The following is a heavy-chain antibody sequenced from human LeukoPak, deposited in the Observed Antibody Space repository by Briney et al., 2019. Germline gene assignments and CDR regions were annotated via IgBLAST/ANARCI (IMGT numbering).Heavy chain of an antibody. CDR1: GYTLTELS. V-gene: IGHV1-24*01. CDR2: FDPEDGET. Sequence: ASVKVSCKVSGYTLTELSMHWVRQAPGKGLEWMGGFDPEDGETIYAQKFQGRVTMTEDTSTDTAYMELSSLRSEDTAVYYCATTYDYGDYFLFDYWGQGTLVTVSS. D-gene: IGHD4-17*01. CDR3: ATTYDYGDYFLFDY. J-gene: IGHJ4*02.